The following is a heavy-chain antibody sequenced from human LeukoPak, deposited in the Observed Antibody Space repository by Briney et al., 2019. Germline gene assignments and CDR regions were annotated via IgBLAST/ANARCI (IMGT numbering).Heavy chain of an antibody. Sequence: PGGSLRLSCAASGFTFSNYGINWVRQAPGKGLEWVSSISTSSTYIYYADSVKGRFTISRDNAKNSLHLQMNSLRAEDTAVYYCARDGSGWRTFDYWGQGTLVTVSS. CDR1: GFTFSNYG. V-gene: IGHV3-21*01. CDR2: ISTSSTYI. CDR3: ARDGSGWRTFDY. J-gene: IGHJ4*02. D-gene: IGHD6-19*01.